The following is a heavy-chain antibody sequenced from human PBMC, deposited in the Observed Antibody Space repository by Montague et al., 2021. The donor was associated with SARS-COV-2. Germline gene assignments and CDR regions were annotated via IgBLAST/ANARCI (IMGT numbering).Heavy chain of an antibody. J-gene: IGHJ3*02. D-gene: IGHD1-14*01. CDR2: FYSVGST. CDR1: GASVSGSD. V-gene: IGHV4-59*02. CDR3: ARETMTGDAFDI. Sequence: SETLSLTCTVSGASVSGSDWGWIRQSPGKGLEWIGYFYSVGSTDYNHSLKSRVTISRDTSKNQFSLKVRSVTAADTAVYYCARETMTGDAFDIWGQGTMVTVSS.